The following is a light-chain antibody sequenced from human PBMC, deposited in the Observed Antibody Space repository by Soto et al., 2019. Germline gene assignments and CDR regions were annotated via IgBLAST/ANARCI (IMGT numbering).Light chain of an antibody. J-gene: IGKJ1*01. CDR1: QSGSGSY. CDR3: QQYAGSPPT. V-gene: IGKV3-20*01. Sequence: EIVLTQSPGTLSLSPRERATLSCRASQSGSGSYLAWYQQKPGQAPRLLIYGASSRATGIPDRFSGSGSGTDFTLTISRLEPEDFAVYYCQQYAGSPPTFGQGTKVEIK. CDR2: GAS.